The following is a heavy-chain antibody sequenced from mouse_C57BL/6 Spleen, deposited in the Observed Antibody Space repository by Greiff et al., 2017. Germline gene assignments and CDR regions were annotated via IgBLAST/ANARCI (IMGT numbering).Heavy chain of an antibody. CDR3: ARERGSNYVRYFGV. CDR1: GFNIKDYY. Sequence: VQLQQSVAELVKPGASVKLSCTASGFNIKDYYMHWVKPMTEQGLELIGWIVPEDGETKYAPKFQGKASISTDTSYNPAYLQLSSLTSEDTAVYYCARERGSNYVRYFGVWGTGTTDTVSS. J-gene: IGHJ1*03. V-gene: IGHV14-2*01. D-gene: IGHD2-5*01. CDR2: IVPEDGET.